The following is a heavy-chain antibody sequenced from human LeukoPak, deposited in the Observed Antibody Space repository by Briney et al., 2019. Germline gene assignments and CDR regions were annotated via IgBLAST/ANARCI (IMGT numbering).Heavy chain of an antibody. CDR2: INHSGST. Sequence: PSETLSLTCAVYGGSFSGYYWSWIRQPPGKGLEWIGEINHSGSTNYNPSLKSRVTISVDTSKNQFSLKLSSVTAADTAVYYCASLDYYGSGSYYVLFDYWGQGTLVTVSS. CDR3: ASLDYYGSGSYYVLFDY. D-gene: IGHD3-10*01. J-gene: IGHJ4*02. V-gene: IGHV4-34*01. CDR1: GGSFSGYY.